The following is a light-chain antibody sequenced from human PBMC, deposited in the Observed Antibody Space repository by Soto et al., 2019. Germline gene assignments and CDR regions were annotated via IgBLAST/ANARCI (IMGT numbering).Light chain of an antibody. CDR2: GNS. Sequence: QSVLTQPPSVSGAPGQRVTISCTGSSSNIGAGYDVHWYQQLPRTAPKLLIYGNSNRPSGVPDRFSGSKSGTSASLAITGLQAEDEADYYCQSYDSSLSYVFRTGTKVTVL. V-gene: IGLV1-40*01. CDR1: SSNIGAGYD. J-gene: IGLJ1*01. CDR3: QSYDSSLSYV.